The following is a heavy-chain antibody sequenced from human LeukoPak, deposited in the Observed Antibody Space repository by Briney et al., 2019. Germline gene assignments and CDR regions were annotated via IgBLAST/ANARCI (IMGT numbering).Heavy chain of an antibody. CDR1: GFSFSSYW. CDR2: IKSDGSTT. J-gene: IGHJ4*02. D-gene: IGHD5-18*01. CDR3: ARVVDTHFDY. Sequence: GGSLRLSCAASGFSFSSYWMHWVRQAPGKGLVWVSRIKSDGSTTTYADSVKGRFTISRDNAKNTLYLQMNSLRAEDTAVYYCARVVDTHFDYWGQGTLVTVSS. V-gene: IGHV3-74*01.